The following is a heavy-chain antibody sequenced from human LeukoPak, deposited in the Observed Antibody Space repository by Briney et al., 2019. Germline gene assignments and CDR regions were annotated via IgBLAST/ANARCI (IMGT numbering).Heavy chain of an antibody. CDR1: GFTFSSYA. CDR3: AKDKRYFDWLSGGYFDY. Sequence: GGSLRLSCAASGFTFSSYAMSWVRQAPGKGLEWVSAISGSGGSTYYADSVKGRFTISRDNSKNTLYLQMNSLRAEDTAVYYCAKDKRYFDWLSGGYFDYWGQGTLVTVSS. CDR2: ISGSGGST. J-gene: IGHJ4*02. D-gene: IGHD3-9*01. V-gene: IGHV3-23*01.